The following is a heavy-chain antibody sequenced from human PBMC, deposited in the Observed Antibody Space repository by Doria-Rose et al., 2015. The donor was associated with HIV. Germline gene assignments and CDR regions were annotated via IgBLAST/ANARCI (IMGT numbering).Heavy chain of an antibody. V-gene: IGHV4-34*01. J-gene: IGHJ6*02. CDR2: INHSGST. Sequence: GLEWIGEINHSGSTNYRTSLKSRATISLDTSKNLFSLKLGSVTAADTAVYYCARGLLRGGWNDVDYYYGMDVWGQGTTVTVSS. CDR3: ARGLLRGGWNDVDYYYGMDV. D-gene: IGHD1-1*01.